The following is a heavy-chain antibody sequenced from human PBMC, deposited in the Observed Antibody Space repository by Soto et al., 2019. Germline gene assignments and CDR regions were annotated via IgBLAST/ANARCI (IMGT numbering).Heavy chain of an antibody. CDR3: ARVWGSSSPIFDY. D-gene: IGHD6-6*01. CDR2: IYHSGST. V-gene: IGHV4-30-2*01. Sequence: QLQLQESGSGLVKPSQTLSLTCAVSGGSISSGGYSWSWIRQPPGKGLEWIGYIYHSGSTYYNPSLKSRVTISVDRSNNQFSLELSSVTAADTAVYYCARVWGSSSPIFDYWGQGTLVTVSS. CDR1: GGSISSGGYS. J-gene: IGHJ4*02.